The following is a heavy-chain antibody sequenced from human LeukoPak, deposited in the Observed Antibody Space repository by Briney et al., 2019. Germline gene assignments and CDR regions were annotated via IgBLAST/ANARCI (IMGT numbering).Heavy chain of an antibody. CDR2: INHSGST. CDR3: ARGRTVADRMYYFDY. J-gene: IGHJ4*02. Sequence: PSETLSLTCAVYGGSFSGYYWSWIRQPPGKGLEWIGEINHSGSTNYNPSLKSRVTIPVDTSKNQFSLKLSSVTAADTAVYYCARGRTVADRMYYFDYWGQGTLVTVSS. D-gene: IGHD6-19*01. CDR1: GGSFSGYY. V-gene: IGHV4-34*01.